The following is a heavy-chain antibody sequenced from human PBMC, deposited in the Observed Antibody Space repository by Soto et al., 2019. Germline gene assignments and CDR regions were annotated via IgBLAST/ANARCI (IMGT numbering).Heavy chain of an antibody. CDR3: TRQWELLRTYFDY. CDR1: GFTFGDYA. CDR2: IRSKAYGGTT. V-gene: IGHV3-49*04. Sequence: GGSLRLSCTASGFTFGDYAMSWVRQAPGKGLEWVGFIRSKAYGGTTEYAASVKGRFTISRDDSKSIAYLQMNSLKTEDTAVYYCTRQWELLRTYFDYWGQGTLVTVSS. D-gene: IGHD1-26*01. J-gene: IGHJ4*02.